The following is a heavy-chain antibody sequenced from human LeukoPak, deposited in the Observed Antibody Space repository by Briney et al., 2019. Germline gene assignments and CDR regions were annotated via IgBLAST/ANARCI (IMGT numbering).Heavy chain of an antibody. D-gene: IGHD3-10*01. J-gene: IGHJ4*02. V-gene: IGHV4-39*01. Sequence: PSETLSLTCTVSGGSISSSSHYWDWIRQPPGKGLEWIGSIYYSGSTNYNPPLQSRVTISADTSKNQFSLRLSSVTAADTAVYYCARRVRGVPFDYWGQGTLVTVSS. CDR1: GGSISSSSHY. CDR3: ARRVRGVPFDY. CDR2: IYYSGST.